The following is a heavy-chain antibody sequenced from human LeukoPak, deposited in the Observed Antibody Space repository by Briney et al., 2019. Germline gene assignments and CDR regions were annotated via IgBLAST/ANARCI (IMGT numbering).Heavy chain of an antibody. CDR1: GGSISSSSYY. CDR2: IYYSGST. CDR3: AARVRGANPSKIDY. Sequence: SSETLSLTCTVSGGSISSSSYYWGWIRQPPGKGLEWIGYIYYSGSTNYNPSLKSRVTISVGTSKNQFSLKLSSVTAADTAVYYCAARVRGANPSKIDYWGQGTLVTVSS. D-gene: IGHD3-10*01. V-gene: IGHV4-61*05. J-gene: IGHJ4*02.